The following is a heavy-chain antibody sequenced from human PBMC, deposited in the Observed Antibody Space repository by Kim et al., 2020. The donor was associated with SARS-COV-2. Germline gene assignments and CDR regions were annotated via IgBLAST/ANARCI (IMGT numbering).Heavy chain of an antibody. D-gene: IGHD3-10*01. Sequence: GGSLRLSCAASGFIFRNFGLHWVRQAPGKGLEWVAFISNDGATAIYADSVRGRITISRDYSENKVYLQMDSLSAGDTAVYYCARPSSSHFDFWGQGTLVSVSS. CDR2: ISNDGATA. J-gene: IGHJ4*02. V-gene: IGHV3-33*05. CDR1: GFIFRNFG. CDR3: ARPSSSHFDF.